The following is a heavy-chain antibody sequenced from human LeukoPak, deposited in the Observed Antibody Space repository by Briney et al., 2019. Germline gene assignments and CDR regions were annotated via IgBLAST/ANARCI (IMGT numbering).Heavy chain of an antibody. CDR3: VRGRYSSGWYKDKNWFDP. V-gene: IGHV4-30-4*07. CDR2: IYHSGTT. CDR1: GVSISRGGYA. J-gene: IGHJ5*02. D-gene: IGHD6-19*01. Sequence: SETLSLTCAVSGVSISRGGYAWNWIRQPPGKGLEWIAYIYHSGTTYYNPSLKSRATISVDTSKNQFSLKLSSVTAADTAVYYCVRGRYSSGWYKDKNWFDPWGQGTPVTVSS.